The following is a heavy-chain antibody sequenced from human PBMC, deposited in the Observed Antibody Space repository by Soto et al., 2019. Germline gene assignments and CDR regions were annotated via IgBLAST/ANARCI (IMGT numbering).Heavy chain of an antibody. CDR2: IYVTGAV. V-gene: IGHV4-31*03. J-gene: IGHJ5*02. CDR3: ARLRIATNNYKWFDP. CDR1: GAALNSGNYY. Sequence: PSETLSLTCRVSGAALNSGNYYWSWIRHVPGKGLEWIGHIYVTGAVDYNPSLRDRITISQDTSERQFSLNLRLVTAADTAVYYCARLRIATNNYKWFDPWGQGTLVTVSS. D-gene: IGHD2-21*01.